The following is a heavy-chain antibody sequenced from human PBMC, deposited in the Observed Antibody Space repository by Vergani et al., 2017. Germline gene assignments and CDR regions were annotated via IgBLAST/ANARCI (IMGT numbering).Heavy chain of an antibody. CDR1: GFTFSSYS. Sequence: EVQLVESGGGLVKPGGSLRLSCAASGFTFSSYSMNWVRQAPGKGLEWVSSISSSSSYIYYADSVKGRFTISRDNAKNSLYLQMNSLRAEDTAVYYCAREFGLSGDYGMDVWGQGTTVTVSS. D-gene: IGHD3-16*01. J-gene: IGHJ6*02. CDR2: ISSSSSYI. V-gene: IGHV3-21*01. CDR3: AREFGLSGDYGMDV.